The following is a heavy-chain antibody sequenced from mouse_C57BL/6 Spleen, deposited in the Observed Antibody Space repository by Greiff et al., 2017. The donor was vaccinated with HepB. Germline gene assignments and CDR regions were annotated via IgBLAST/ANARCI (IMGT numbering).Heavy chain of an antibody. D-gene: IGHD2-4*01. CDR1: EFTFSSYA. J-gene: IGHJ2*01. Sequence: EVKLVESGEGLVKPGGSLKLSCAASEFTFSSYAMSWVRQTPEKRLEWVAYISSGGDHIYYADTVKGRFTISRDNARNTLYLQMSSLKSEDTAMYYCTRVFYDYDGGFYYFDYWGQGTTLTVSS. V-gene: IGHV5-9-1*02. CDR2: ISSGGDHI. CDR3: TRVFYDYDGGFYYFDY.